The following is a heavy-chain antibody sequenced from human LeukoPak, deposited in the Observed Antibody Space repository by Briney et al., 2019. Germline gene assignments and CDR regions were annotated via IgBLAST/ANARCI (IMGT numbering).Heavy chain of an antibody. V-gene: IGHV4-4*07. CDR2: IYTSGST. J-gene: IGHJ6*03. D-gene: IGHD1-1*01. Sequence: SETLSLTCTVAGGSISSYYWSWIRQPAGKGLEWIGRIYTSGSTNYNPSLKSRVTLSVDTSNNQFSLKLSSVTAADTAVYYCARVSWFPGTSYYYMDVWGKGTTVTLSS. CDR1: GGSISSYY. CDR3: ARVSWFPGTSYYYMDV.